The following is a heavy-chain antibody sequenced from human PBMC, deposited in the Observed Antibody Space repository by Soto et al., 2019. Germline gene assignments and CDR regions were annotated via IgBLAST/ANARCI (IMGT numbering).Heavy chain of an antibody. D-gene: IGHD2-15*01. CDR3: AREGYCSGGSCYSRTLDY. J-gene: IGHJ4*02. CDR1: GGSFSGYY. CDR2: INHSGST. V-gene: IGHV4-34*01. Sequence: PSETLSLTCAVYGGSFSGYYWSWIRQPPGKGLEWIGEINHSGSTNYNPSLKSRVTISVDTSKNQFSLKLSSVTAADTAVHYCAREGYCSGGSCYSRTLDYCGQGTLVTVSS.